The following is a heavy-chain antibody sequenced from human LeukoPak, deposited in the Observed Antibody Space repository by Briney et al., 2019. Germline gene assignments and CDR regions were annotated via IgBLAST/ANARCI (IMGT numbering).Heavy chain of an antibody. CDR1: GGSISSYY. CDR2: IYTSGST. D-gene: IGHD6-19*01. J-gene: IGHJ4*02. V-gene: IGHV4-4*07. Sequence: SETLSLTCTVSGGSISSYYWSWSRQPAGKGLEWIGRIYTSGSTNYNPSLKSRVTMSVDTSKNQFSLKLSSVTAADTAVYYCARFSSGWYLTYYFDYWGQGTLVTVSS. CDR3: ARFSSGWYLTYYFDY.